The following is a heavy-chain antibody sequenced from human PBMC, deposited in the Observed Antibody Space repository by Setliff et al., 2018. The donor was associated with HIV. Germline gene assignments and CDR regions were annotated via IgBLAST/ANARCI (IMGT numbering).Heavy chain of an antibody. CDR2: ISGSSSTI. CDR3: ARSTTVTHFDY. J-gene: IGHJ4*02. CDR1: GFTFSSYS. V-gene: IGHV3-48*01. Sequence: GGSLRLSCAASGFTFSSYSMNWVRQAPGKGLEWVSYISGSSSTIYYADSVKGRFTISRDNAKNSLYLQMNSLRAEDTAVYYCARSTTVTHFDYWGQGTLVTVSS. D-gene: IGHD4-17*01.